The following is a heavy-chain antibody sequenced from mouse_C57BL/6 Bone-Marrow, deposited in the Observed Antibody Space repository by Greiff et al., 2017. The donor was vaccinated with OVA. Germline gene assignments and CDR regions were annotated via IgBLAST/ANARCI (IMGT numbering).Heavy chain of an antibody. V-gene: IGHV1-74*01. CDR3: AIFYYDSWFAY. Sequence: QVQLQQPGAELVKPGASVKVSCKASGYTFTSYWMHCVKQRPGQGLEWIGRIHPSDSDTNYNQKFKGKATLTVDKSSSTAYMQLSSLTSEDSAAYYCAIFYYDSWFAYWGQGTLVTVSA. D-gene: IGHD2-4*01. J-gene: IGHJ3*01. CDR1: GYTFTSYW. CDR2: IHPSDSDT.